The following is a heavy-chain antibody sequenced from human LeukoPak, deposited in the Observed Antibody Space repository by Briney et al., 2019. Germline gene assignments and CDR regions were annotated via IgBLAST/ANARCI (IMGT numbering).Heavy chain of an antibody. J-gene: IGHJ5*02. Sequence: GGSLRLSCAASGFTVSSNYMSWVRQAPGKGLEWVSVIYSGGSTYYADSVKGRFTISRDNSKNTLYLQMNSLRAEDTAVYYCARVRRQLDNWSDPRGQGTLVTVSS. V-gene: IGHV3-53*01. D-gene: IGHD5-18*01. CDR3: ARVRRQLDNWSDP. CDR1: GFTVSSNY. CDR2: IYSGGST.